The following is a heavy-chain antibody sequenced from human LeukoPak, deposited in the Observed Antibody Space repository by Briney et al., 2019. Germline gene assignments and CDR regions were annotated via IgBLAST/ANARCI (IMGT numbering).Heavy chain of an antibody. D-gene: IGHD1-26*01. CDR1: GVSISSYY. CDR2: IFYSGNT. Sequence: SETLSLTCTVPGVSISSYYWSWIRQPPGKGLEWIGYIFYSGNTIYNPSLKSRVTISVDTSKNHFSLRLRSETAADTAVYYCARLAAISGSDYPDDWGQGTLVTVSS. V-gene: IGHV4-59*08. J-gene: IGHJ4*02. CDR3: ARLAAISGSDYPDD.